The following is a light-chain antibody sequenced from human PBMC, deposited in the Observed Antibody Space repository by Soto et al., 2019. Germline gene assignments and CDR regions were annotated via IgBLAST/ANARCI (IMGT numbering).Light chain of an antibody. CDR1: QSVSSH. Sequence: EIVLTQSPATLSLSPGERATLSCRASQSVSSHLAWYQQKSGQAPRLLIYDASNRATGIPARFSGSGSGTDFTLTISSLEPEDFAVYYCQQTSNWPPIFTFGPGTKVDIK. CDR2: DAS. J-gene: IGKJ3*01. V-gene: IGKV3-11*01. CDR3: QQTSNWPPIFT.